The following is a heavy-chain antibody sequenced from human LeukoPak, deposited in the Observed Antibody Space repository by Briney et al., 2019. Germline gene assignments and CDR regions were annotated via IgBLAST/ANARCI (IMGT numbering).Heavy chain of an antibody. D-gene: IGHD1-20*01. CDR1: GGSISSYY. Sequence: SETLSLTCTVSGGSISSYYWSWIRQPPGKGLEWIGYIYYSGSTNYNPSLKSRVTISVDTSKNQFSLKLSSVTAADTAVYYCARDNWTPPPGYFDYWGQGTLVTVSS. CDR2: IYYSGST. V-gene: IGHV4-59*12. J-gene: IGHJ4*02. CDR3: ARDNWTPPPGYFDY.